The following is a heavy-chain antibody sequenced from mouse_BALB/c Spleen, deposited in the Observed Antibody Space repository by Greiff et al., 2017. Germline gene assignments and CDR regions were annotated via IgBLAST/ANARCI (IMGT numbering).Heavy chain of an antibody. CDR3: AKTTVVEDAMDY. Sequence: EVQLQQSGAELVKPGASVKLSCTASGFNIKDTYMHWVKQRPEQGLEWIGRIDPANGNTKYDPKFQGKATITADTSSNTAYLQLSSLTSEDNAVYYCAKTTVVEDAMDYWGQGTSVTVSS. CDR1: GFNIKDTY. V-gene: IGHV14-3*02. J-gene: IGHJ4*01. D-gene: IGHD1-1*01. CDR2: IDPANGNT.